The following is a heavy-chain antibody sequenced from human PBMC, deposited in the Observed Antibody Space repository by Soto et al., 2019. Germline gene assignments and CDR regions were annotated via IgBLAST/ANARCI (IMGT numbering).Heavy chain of an antibody. CDR3: VTHTLGVI. J-gene: IGHJ4*02. CDR1: GFIFSNAW. V-gene: IGHV3-15*01. CDR2: IKSKTDGGTT. D-gene: IGHD3-10*01. Sequence: GGSLRLSCAASGFIFSNAWMTWVRQAPGKGLEWLARIKSKTDGGTTDYAAPVEGRFIISRDDSKNTLYLQMNSLKTEDTAVYYCVTHTLGVIWGQGTLVTVSS.